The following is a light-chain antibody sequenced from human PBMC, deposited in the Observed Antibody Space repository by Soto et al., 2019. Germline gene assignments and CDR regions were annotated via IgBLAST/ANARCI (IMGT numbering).Light chain of an antibody. CDR2: TSS. CDR1: QSVSIY. J-gene: IGKJ1*01. CDR3: QQSYSTPPT. V-gene: IGKV1-39*01. Sequence: DIQMTQSPSSLSASVVDRVTITCLASQSVSIYLNWYQQKPGKAPTLLMFTSSNLQSGVPSRFSGSGSGTDFILTISSLQPEDFATYYCQQSYSTPPTFGQGTKVDI.